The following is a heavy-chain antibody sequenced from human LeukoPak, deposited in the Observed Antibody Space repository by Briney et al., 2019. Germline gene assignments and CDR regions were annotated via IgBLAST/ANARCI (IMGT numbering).Heavy chain of an antibody. J-gene: IGHJ6*03. V-gene: IGHV4-34*01. Sequence: SETLSLTCAVYGGSFSGYYWSWIRQPPGKGLEWIGEINHSGSTNYNPSLKSRVTISVDTSKNRFSLKLSSVPAADTAVYYCARRCPYSSSVSYYYYYYMDVWGKGTTVTVSS. CDR1: GGSFSGYY. CDR3: ARRCPYSSSVSYYYYYYMDV. D-gene: IGHD6-6*01. CDR2: INHSGST.